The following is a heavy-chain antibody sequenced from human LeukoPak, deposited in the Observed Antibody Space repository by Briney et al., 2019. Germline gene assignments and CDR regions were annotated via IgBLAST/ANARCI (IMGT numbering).Heavy chain of an antibody. CDR1: GFNFSTYW. V-gene: IGHV3-7*01. CDR3: ARASMGGRDYHLDS. CDR2: IKTDGSQT. Sequence: GGSLRLSCAASGFNFSTYWMTWLRQAPGKGLEGGANIKTDGSQTYYLDSVKGRFTISRDNAKNFLSLQLGSLRADDTGVYYCARASMGGRDYHLDSWGQGTLVTVSS. J-gene: IGHJ4*02. D-gene: IGHD4/OR15-4a*01.